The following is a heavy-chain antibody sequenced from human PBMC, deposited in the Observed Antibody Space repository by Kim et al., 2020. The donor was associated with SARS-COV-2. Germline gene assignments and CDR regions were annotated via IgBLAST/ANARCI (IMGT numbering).Heavy chain of an antibody. Sequence: GGSLRLSCAASGFTFSSFAMSWVRQAPGKGLVRISLITGSGGTIYYADSVRGRFTISRDNSRNTLSLQMNSLRADDTAVYYFAKAAGSGYGASYFYYWC. CDR2: ITGSGGTI. J-gene: IGHJ4*01. V-gene: IGHV3-23*01. CDR3: AKAAGSGYGASYFYY. D-gene: IGHD3-22*01. CDR1: GFTFSSFA.